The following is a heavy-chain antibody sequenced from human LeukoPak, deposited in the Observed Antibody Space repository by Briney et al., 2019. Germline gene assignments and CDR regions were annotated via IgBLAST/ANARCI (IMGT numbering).Heavy chain of an antibody. CDR3: AKDRCSNGVGCYYYYMDV. J-gene: IGHJ6*03. CDR1: GFTFSSYS. CDR2: ISSSSSTI. Sequence: GGSLRLSCAASGFTFSSYSMNWVRQAPGKGLEWVSYISSSSSTIYYADSVKGRFTISRDNAKNSLYLQMNSLRVEDTAVYYCAKDRCSNGVGCYYYYMDVWGKGTTVTISS. D-gene: IGHD2-8*01. V-gene: IGHV3-48*01.